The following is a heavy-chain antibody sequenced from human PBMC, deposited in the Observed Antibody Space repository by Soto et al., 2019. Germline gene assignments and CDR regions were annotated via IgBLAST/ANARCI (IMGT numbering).Heavy chain of an antibody. Sequence: PGGSLRLSCVASGFIFSRSWMHWVRHAPGKGLMWVSRINSDGSITDYADFVKGRFTISRDNAKNTLYLQMNSLRDEDTAVYCCVRAHCSGDSCQRDYYGMDVWGQGTSVTVSS. CDR2: INSDGSIT. J-gene: IGHJ6*02. D-gene: IGHD2-21*01. CDR1: GFIFSRSW. CDR3: VRAHCSGDSCQRDYYGMDV. V-gene: IGHV3-74*01.